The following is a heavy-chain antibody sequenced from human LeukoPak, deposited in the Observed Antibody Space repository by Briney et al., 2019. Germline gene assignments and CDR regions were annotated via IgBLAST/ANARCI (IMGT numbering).Heavy chain of an antibody. Sequence: ASVKDSCLASGYTFTVYYRHSVRQAPGQGLEWMGWINPNSGGTNYALKFQVRVTMTRDTSISTAYMELSRMNPDETAVYCSTRRGGCNGGSCFFCYWSQGTLVTVSS. CDR2: INPNSGGT. V-gene: IGHV1-2*02. J-gene: IGHJ4*02. D-gene: IGHD2-15*01. CDR1: GYTFTVYY. CDR3: TRRGGCNGGSCFFCY.